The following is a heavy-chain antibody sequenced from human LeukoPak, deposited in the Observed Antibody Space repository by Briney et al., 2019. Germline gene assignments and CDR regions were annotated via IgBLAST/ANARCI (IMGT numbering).Heavy chain of an antibody. CDR3: AKANYYDSSGYGD. Sequence: PGGSLRLSCAASGFTFSSYGMHWVRQAPGKGLEWVAFIRYDGSNKYYADSVKGRFTISRDNSKNTLYLQMNSLRAEDTAVYYCAKANYYDSSGYGDWGQGTLVTVSS. CDR2: IRYDGSNK. D-gene: IGHD3-22*01. J-gene: IGHJ4*02. V-gene: IGHV3-30*02. CDR1: GFTFSSYG.